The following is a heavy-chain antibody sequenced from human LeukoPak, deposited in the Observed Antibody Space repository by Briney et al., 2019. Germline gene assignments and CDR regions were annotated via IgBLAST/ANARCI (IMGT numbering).Heavy chain of an antibody. J-gene: IGHJ5*02. CDR1: GYTFTSYG. V-gene: IGHV1-18*01. D-gene: IGHD2-2*01. CDR3: ARDLVDIVVVPAANESNWFDP. Sequence: GASVKVSCKASGYTFTSYGICWVRQAPGQGLEWMGWVSAYNGNTNYAQKFQGRVTMTTDTSTRTAYMELRSLRSDDTAVYYCARDLVDIVVVPAANESNWFDPWGQGTLVTVSS. CDR2: VSAYNGNT.